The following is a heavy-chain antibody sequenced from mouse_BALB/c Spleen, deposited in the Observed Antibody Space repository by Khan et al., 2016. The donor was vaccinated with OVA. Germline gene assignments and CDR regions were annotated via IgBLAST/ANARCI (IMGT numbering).Heavy chain of an antibody. V-gene: IGHV1-69*02. CDR2: IDPSASHT. CDR3: ARSDYDGSSTWFAY. CDR1: GYTFSSYW. D-gene: IGHD1-1*01. Sequence: QVQLKQSGAELVKPGASVKLSCKASGYTFSSYWMHWVKQRPGQGLEWIGEIDPSASHTNYNQKFKGKATLNVDKSSSTAYMHLSSLTSEDSAVYYWARSDYDGSSTWFAYWGQGTLVTVSA. J-gene: IGHJ3*01.